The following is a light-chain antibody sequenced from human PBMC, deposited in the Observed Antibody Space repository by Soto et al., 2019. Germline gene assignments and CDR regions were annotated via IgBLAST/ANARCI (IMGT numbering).Light chain of an antibody. CDR2: GNN. CDR3: QSYDSSLSGGV. J-gene: IGLJ3*02. Sequence: QSVLTQPPSVSGAPGQKVTISCTRSSSNIGAAYDVHWYQHLPGTAPKLLIYGNNNRPSGVPDRFPGSKSGTSASLAITGLQAEDEADYYCQSYDSSLSGGVFGGGTKVTVL. V-gene: IGLV1-40*01. CDR1: SSNIGAAYD.